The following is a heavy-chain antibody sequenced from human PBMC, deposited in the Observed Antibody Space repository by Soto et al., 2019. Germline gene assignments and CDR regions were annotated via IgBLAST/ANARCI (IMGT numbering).Heavy chain of an antibody. CDR2: ISANGQGI. CDR3: AKDRNYPRDQFHY. V-gene: IGHV3-23*01. Sequence: GGSLRLSCAASGFTFSTYALSWVRQAPGKGLEWVTAISANGQGIYYADSVRGRFTISRDNSKNTIFLHMDSLRAEDTAVYYCAKDRNYPRDQFHYWGQGTLVTVSS. CDR1: GFTFSTYA. J-gene: IGHJ4*02. D-gene: IGHD1-7*01.